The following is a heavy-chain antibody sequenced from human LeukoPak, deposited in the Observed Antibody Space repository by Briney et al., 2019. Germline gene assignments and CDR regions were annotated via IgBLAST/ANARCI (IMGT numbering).Heavy chain of an antibody. V-gene: IGHV3-30-3*01. D-gene: IGHD2-15*01. CDR2: ISYDGSNK. CDR3: ARDCHRSGPPDY. CDR1: GFTFSSYA. Sequence: GRSLRLSCAASGFTFSSYAMHWVRQAPGKGLEWVAVISYDGSNKYYADSVKGRFTISRDNSKNTLYLQMNSLRAEDTAVYYCARDCHRSGPPDYWGQGTLVTVSS. J-gene: IGHJ4*02.